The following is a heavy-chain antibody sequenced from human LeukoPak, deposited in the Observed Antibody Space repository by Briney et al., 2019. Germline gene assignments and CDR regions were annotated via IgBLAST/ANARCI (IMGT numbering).Heavy chain of an antibody. CDR1: GYTFTSYD. D-gene: IGHD3-10*01. J-gene: IGHJ4*02. CDR2: MNPNSGNT. CDR3: ARTPQGFGELCLDY. Sequence: GASVKVSCKASGYTFTSYDINWVRQATGQGLEWMGWMNPNSGNTGYAQKFQGRVTMTRDTSISTAYMELSRLRSDDTAVYYCARTPQGFGELCLDYWGQGTLVTVSS. V-gene: IGHV1-8*01.